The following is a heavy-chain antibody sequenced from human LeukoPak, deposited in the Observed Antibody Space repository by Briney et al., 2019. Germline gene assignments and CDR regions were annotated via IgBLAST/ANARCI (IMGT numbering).Heavy chain of an antibody. J-gene: IGHJ3*02. CDR1: GGTFSSYA. D-gene: IGHD6-13*01. V-gene: IGHV1-69*06. CDR2: IIPIFGTA. CDR3: ARDPGRIAAAGTFSDI. Sequence: SVKVSCKASGGTFSSYAISWVRQAPGPGLEWVGGIIPIFGTANHAQKFHSRVTITADKSTSTAYMELSTLRSEDTAVYYCARDPGRIAAAGTFSDIWGQGTMVTVSS.